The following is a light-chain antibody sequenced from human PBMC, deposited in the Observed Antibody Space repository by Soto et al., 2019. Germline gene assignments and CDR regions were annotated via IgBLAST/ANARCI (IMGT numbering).Light chain of an antibody. V-gene: IGLV1-40*01. J-gene: IGLJ1*01. CDR2: GNS. CDR1: SSNIGAGYD. CDR3: QSYDSSLSGYV. Sequence: QSVLTQPPSVSGAPGQMVTMSCTGSSSNIGAGYDVHWYQQLPGTAPKLLIYGNSNRPSGVPDRFSGSKSGTSASLAITGLQAEDEADYYCQSYDSSLSGYVFGTGTNATV.